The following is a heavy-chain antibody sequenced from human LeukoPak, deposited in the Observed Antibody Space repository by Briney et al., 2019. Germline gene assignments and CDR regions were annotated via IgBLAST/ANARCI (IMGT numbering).Heavy chain of an antibody. V-gene: IGHV1-58*01. CDR1: GLTFTNSA. Sequence: WASVKVSCKASGLTFTNSAVQWVRQARGQRLEWVGWIVVGSANTNYAQKFQERVTITRDMSTNTAYIELSSLTPEDTAVYYCATDHAGNDAFDIWGQGTLVTVSS. D-gene: IGHD4-23*01. CDR3: ATDHAGNDAFDI. J-gene: IGHJ3*02. CDR2: IVVGSANT.